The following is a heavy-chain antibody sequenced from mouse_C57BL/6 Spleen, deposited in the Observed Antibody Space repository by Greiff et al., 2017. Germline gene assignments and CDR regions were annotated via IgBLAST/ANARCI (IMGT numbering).Heavy chain of an antibody. J-gene: IGHJ4*01. Sequence: EVKLMESGGDLVKPGGSLKLSCAASGFTFSSYGMSWVRQTPDKRLEWVATISSGGSYTYYPDSVKGRFTISRDNAKNTLYLQMSSLKSEDTAMYYCASPGRGEAMDYWGQGTSVTVSS. CDR3: ASPGRGEAMDY. CDR2: ISSGGSYT. CDR1: GFTFSSYG. D-gene: IGHD2-13*01. V-gene: IGHV5-6*01.